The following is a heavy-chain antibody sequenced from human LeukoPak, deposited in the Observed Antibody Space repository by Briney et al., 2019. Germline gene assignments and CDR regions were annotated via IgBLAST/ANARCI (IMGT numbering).Heavy chain of an antibody. V-gene: IGHV4-59*01. D-gene: IGHD2-2*01. CDR2: IYYSGST. CDR3: ARDGVVVPAATFDY. CDR1: GGSISSYY. Sequence: SETLSLTCTVSGGSISSYYWSWIRQPPGKGLEWIGYIYYSGSTNYNPSLKSRVTISVDTSKNQFSLKLSSVTAADTAVYYCARDGVVVPAATFDYWGQGTLVTVSS. J-gene: IGHJ4*02.